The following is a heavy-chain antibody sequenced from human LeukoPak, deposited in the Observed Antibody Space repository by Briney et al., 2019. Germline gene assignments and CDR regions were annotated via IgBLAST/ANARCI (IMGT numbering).Heavy chain of an antibody. CDR2: IYYSGST. Sequence: PSQTLSLTCTVSGGSISSGGYYWSWIRQHPGKGLEWMGYIYYSGSTYYNPSLKSRLTISVDTSKNQFSLKLSSVTAADTAVYYCASEYSSSNWFDPWGQGTLVTVSS. V-gene: IGHV4-31*03. D-gene: IGHD6-6*01. CDR3: ASEYSSSNWFDP. CDR1: GGSISSGGYY. J-gene: IGHJ5*02.